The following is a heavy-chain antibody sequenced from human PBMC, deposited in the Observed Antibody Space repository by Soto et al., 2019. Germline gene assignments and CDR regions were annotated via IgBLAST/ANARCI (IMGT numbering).Heavy chain of an antibody. J-gene: IGHJ5*02. CDR3: AREVITTALSRRLDP. CDR2: IIPVLGRA. CDR1: GGTFSGYT. D-gene: IGHD1-1*01. V-gene: IGHV1-69*08. Sequence: QVQLVQAGAEVKKPGSSVKVSCKASGGTFSGYTISWVRQAPGQGLEWMGRIIPVLGRANYAQKFQGRVTISVDKSSTTAYMELSSLRSEDTAIYYCAREVITTALSRRLDPWGHGTLVTVSS.